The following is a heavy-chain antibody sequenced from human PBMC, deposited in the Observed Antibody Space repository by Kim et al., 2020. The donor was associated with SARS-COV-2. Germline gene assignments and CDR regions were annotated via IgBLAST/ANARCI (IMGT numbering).Heavy chain of an antibody. D-gene: IGHD6-19*01. CDR3: ASPTSEKQWLVAGGFDY. CDR1: GGTFSSYA. CDR2: IIPIFGTA. V-gene: IGHV1-69*13. J-gene: IGHJ4*02. Sequence: SVKVSCKASGGTFSSYAISWVRQAPGQGLEWMGGIIPIFGTANYAQKFQGRVTITADESTSTAYMELSSLRSEDTAVYYCASPTSEKQWLVAGGFDYWGQGTLVTVSS.